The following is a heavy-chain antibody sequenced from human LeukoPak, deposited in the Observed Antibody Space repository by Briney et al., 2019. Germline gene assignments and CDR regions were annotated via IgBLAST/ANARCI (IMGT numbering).Heavy chain of an antibody. J-gene: IGHJ4*02. CDR1: GYTFTGYY. CDR3: ARGPALLRYFDWIGNFDY. D-gene: IGHD3-9*01. Sequence: ASVKVSCKASGYTFTGYYMHWVRQAPGQGLEWMGWINPNSGGTNYAQKFQGWVTMTRDTSISTAYMELGRLRSDDTAVYYCARGPALLRYFDWIGNFDYWAREPWSPSPQ. CDR2: INPNSGGT. V-gene: IGHV1-2*04.